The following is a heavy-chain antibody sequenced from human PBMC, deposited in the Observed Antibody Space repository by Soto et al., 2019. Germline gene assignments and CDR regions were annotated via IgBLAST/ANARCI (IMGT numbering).Heavy chain of an antibody. CDR2: IYFTGNT. Sequence: PSETLSLTCSASGGSITSSSHFWGWVRQPPGEGLEWIGTIYFTGNTYYTPSLKSRITMSIDTSKNEFSLRLNSVTAADTAVYYCAGQTFTIAAASYGRSNWFDPWGPGTLVTVSS. CDR3: AGQTFTIAAASYGRSNWFDP. D-gene: IGHD6-25*01. V-gene: IGHV4-39*01. J-gene: IGHJ5*02. CDR1: GGSITSSSHF.